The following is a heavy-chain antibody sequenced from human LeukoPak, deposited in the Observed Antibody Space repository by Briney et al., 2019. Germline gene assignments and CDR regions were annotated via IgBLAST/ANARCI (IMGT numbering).Heavy chain of an antibody. CDR3: AKDPSDLGGSGSNNYFDC. CDR2: ITYSSGYT. D-gene: IGHD3-10*01. Sequence: GGSLRLSCAASGFTFSSYDMSWVRQAPGKGLEWVSGITYSSGYTYYADSVKGRFTISRDNSRNTLYLQMDSLRAEDTAVYYCAKDPSDLGGSGSNNYFDCWGQGTLVTVSS. CDR1: GFTFSSYD. J-gene: IGHJ4*02. V-gene: IGHV3-23*01.